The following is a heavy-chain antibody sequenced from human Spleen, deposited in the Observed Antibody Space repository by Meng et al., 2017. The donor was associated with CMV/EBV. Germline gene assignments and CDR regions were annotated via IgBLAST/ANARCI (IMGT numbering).Heavy chain of an antibody. D-gene: IGHD1-26*01. J-gene: IGHJ6*02. CDR3: ARVGWELLGYYYYGMDV. CDR2: INPNSGGT. CDR1: GYTFTGYY. Sequence: ASVKVSCKDSGYTFTGYYMHWVRQAPGQGLEWMGWINPNSGGTNYAQKFQGRVTMTRDTSISTAYMELSRLRSDDTAVYYCARVGWELLGYYYYGMDVWGQGTTVTVSS. V-gene: IGHV1-2*02.